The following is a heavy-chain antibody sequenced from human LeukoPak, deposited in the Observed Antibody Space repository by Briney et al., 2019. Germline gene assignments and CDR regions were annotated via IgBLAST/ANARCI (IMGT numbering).Heavy chain of an antibody. J-gene: IGHJ4*02. Sequence: SETLSLTCAVYGGSFSGYYWSWIRQPPGKGLEWIGEINHSGSTNYNPSLKSRVTISVDTSKNQFSLKLSSVTAADTAVYYCAKEYYYDSSGYYYFDYWGQGTLVTVSS. CDR3: AKEYYYDSSGYYYFDY. D-gene: IGHD3-22*01. CDR1: GGSFSGYY. V-gene: IGHV4-34*01. CDR2: INHSGST.